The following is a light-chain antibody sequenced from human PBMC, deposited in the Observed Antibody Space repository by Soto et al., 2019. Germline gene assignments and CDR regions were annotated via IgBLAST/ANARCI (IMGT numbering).Light chain of an antibody. Sequence: QSALTQPPSASGSPGQSVTTSCTGTSSDVGGYNYVSWYQQHPGKAPKLMIYEVSKRPLGVPDRFSGSKSGNTASLTVSGLQAEDDADYYCSSYAGSLYVFGTGTKLTVL. CDR2: EVS. CDR1: SSDVGGYNY. J-gene: IGLJ1*01. CDR3: SSYAGSLYV. V-gene: IGLV2-8*01.